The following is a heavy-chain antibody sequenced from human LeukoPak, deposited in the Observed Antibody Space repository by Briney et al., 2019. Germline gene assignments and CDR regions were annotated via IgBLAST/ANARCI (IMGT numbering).Heavy chain of an antibody. CDR2: ISAYNGNT. D-gene: IGHD3-3*01. V-gene: IGHV1-18*04. CDR3: AREPHKYYDFWSGYYSRPTAFDY. Sequence: ASVKISCRVSGYTFTDYYMHWVQQAPGQGLEWMGWISAYNGNTNYAQKLQGRVTTTTDTSTSTAYMELRSLRSDDTAVYYCAREPHKYYDFWSGYYSRPTAFDYWGQGTLVTVSA. J-gene: IGHJ4*02. CDR1: GYTFTDYY.